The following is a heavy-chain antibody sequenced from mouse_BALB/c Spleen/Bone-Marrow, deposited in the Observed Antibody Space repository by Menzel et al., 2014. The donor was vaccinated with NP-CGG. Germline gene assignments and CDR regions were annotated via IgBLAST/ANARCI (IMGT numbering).Heavy chain of an antibody. CDR1: GFDSSRYW. J-gene: IGHJ2*01. CDR2: INPDSSTI. D-gene: IGHD1-1*01. CDR3: ARPDYYGYLNY. V-gene: IGHV4-1*02. Sequence: EVKLVESGGGLVQPGGSLKLSCAASGFDSSRYWMSWVRQAPGKGLEWIGEINPDSSTINYTPSLKDKFIISRDNAKNTLYLRLNKVRSEDTALYYCARPDYYGYLNYWGQGTTLTVSS.